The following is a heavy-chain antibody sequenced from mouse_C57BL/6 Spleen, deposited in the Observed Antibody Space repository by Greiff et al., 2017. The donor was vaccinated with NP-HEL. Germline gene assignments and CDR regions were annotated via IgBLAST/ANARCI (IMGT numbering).Heavy chain of an antibody. CDR1: GYTFTDYY. Sequence: EVQLQQSGPELVKPGASVKISCKASGYTFTDYYMNWVKQSHGKSLEWIGDINPNDGGTSYNQKFKGKATLTVDKSSSTAYMELRSLTSEDSAVYYCARWPTDYWGQGTTLTVSS. J-gene: IGHJ2*01. V-gene: IGHV1-26*01. D-gene: IGHD1-1*01. CDR3: ARWPTDY. CDR2: INPNDGGT.